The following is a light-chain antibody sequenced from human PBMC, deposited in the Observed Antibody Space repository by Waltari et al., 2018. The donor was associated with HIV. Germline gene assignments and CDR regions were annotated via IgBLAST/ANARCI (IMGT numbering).Light chain of an antibody. V-gene: IGKV3-15*01. J-gene: IGKJ1*01. Sequence: EIVLTQSPGTLSLSPGERATLSCRASQSVSSSYLAWYQQKPGQAPRLLIYGASSRAAGIPARFSGSGAGREFTLSISSLQSEDFAVYYCQQYHNWPRTFGQGTKVEI. CDR2: GAS. CDR1: QSVSSSY. CDR3: QQYHNWPRT.